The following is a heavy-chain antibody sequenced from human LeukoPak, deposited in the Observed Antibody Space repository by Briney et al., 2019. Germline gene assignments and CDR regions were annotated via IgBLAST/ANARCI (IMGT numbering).Heavy chain of an antibody. J-gene: IGHJ4*02. CDR2: ISSSSSYI. CDR3: ARDTHLSYAAGFDC. D-gene: IGHD3-10*01. Sequence: PGGSLRLSCAASGFTFSSYSMNWVRQAPGKGLEWVSSISSSSSYIYYADSVKGRFTISRDNAKNSLYLQMNSLRAEDTAVYYCARDTHLSYAAGFDCWGQGTLVTVSS. CDR1: GFTFSSYS. V-gene: IGHV3-21*01.